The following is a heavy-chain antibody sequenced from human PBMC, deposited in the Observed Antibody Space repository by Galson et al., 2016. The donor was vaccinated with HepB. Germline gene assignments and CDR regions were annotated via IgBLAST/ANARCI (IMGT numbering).Heavy chain of an antibody. CDR2: IFPRDSDI. D-gene: IGHD6-13*01. V-gene: IGHV5-51*01. J-gene: IGHJ4*02. Sequence: QSGAEVKKPGDSLKISCKGSGYSFSSYWIGWVRQMPGKGLEWMGIIFPRDSDIRYSPSFEGQVSISADKSINTAYLHWSSLKASDTAMYFCARHRSGIAADWGQGTLVTVSS. CDR1: GYSFSSYW. CDR3: ARHRSGIAAD.